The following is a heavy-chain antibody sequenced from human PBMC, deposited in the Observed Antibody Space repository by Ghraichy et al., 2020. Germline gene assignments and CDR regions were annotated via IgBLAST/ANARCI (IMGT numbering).Heavy chain of an antibody. CDR3: AKGPRITIIGVVVRGWFDP. J-gene: IGHJ5*02. D-gene: IGHD3-3*01. CDR2: ISGSGSTT. V-gene: IGHV3-23*01. CDR1: GLSFSSHA. Sequence: GGSLRLSCAASGLSFSSHAMSWVRQAPGKGLAWVSLISGSGSTTYYADSVKGRFTVSRDNSKNTLYLQMNSLRAEDTAVYFCAKGPRITIIGVVVRGWFDPWGRGTLVTVSS.